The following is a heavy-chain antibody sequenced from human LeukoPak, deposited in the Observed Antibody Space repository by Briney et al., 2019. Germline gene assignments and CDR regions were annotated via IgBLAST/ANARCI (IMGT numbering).Heavy chain of an antibody. Sequence: SETLSLTCTVSGGSISGYYWSWIRQPPGKGLEWIGYIYYSGSTNYNPSLKSRVTISVDTSKNQFSLKLSSVTAADTAVYYCARGGYDFWSGYYSHYYYGMDVWGQGTTVTVSS. CDR1: GGSISGYY. CDR2: IYYSGST. J-gene: IGHJ6*02. D-gene: IGHD3-3*01. CDR3: ARGGYDFWSGYYSHYYYGMDV. V-gene: IGHV4-59*01.